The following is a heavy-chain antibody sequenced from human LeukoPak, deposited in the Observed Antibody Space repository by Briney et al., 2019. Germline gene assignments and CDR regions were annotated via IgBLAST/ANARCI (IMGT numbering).Heavy chain of an antibody. J-gene: IGHJ4*02. CDR3: ARDRSGYCSGGTCYNFDY. Sequence: PGGSLRLSCAASGFSFSDYYMSWIRQAPGKGLEWVSYISSYSSYTNHADSVKGRFTTSRDNAKISLYLQMNSLRAEDTAVYYCARDRSGYCSGGTCYNFDYWGQGTLVTVSA. D-gene: IGHD2-15*01. CDR2: ISSYSSYT. CDR1: GFSFSDYY. V-gene: IGHV3-11*05.